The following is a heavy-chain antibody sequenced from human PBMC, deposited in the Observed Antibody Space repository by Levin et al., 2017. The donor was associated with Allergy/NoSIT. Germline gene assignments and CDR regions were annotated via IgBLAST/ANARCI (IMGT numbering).Heavy chain of an antibody. CDR3: MGVGVMYYDILTGYYNDHDAFDI. V-gene: IGHV3-73*01. D-gene: IGHD3-9*01. J-gene: IGHJ3*02. CDR2: IRSKANSYAT. CDR1: GFTFSGSA. Sequence: KVSCAASGFTFSGSAMHWVRQASGKGLEWVGRIRSKANSYATAYAASVKGRFNISRDDSKNTAYLHMNSLKTEHTAVYYCMGVGVMYYDILTGYYNDHDAFDIWGEGTMVTVSS.